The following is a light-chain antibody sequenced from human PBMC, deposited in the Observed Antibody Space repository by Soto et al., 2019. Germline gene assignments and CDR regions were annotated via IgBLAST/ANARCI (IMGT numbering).Light chain of an antibody. Sequence: QSVLAQPPSVFGAPGQRVTISCTGSSSNIGAGYDVHWFQQLPGTAPKLVIYANSNRPLGVPDRFSGSESGASASLAITGLQAEDEADYYCQSYDSAVSGYVFGTGTKVTVL. CDR2: ANS. CDR3: QSYDSAVSGYV. V-gene: IGLV1-40*01. J-gene: IGLJ1*01. CDR1: SSNIGAGYD.